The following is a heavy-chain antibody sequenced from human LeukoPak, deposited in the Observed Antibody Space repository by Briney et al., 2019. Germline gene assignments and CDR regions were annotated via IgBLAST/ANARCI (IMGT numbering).Heavy chain of an antibody. J-gene: IGHJ4*02. Sequence: GGSLRLSCAASGFTFDDYAMHWVRQASGKGLEWVSGISWNSGSIGYADSVKGRLTISRDNAKNSLYLQMNSLRAEDTALYYCAKEIAVAGLFYFDYWGQGTLVTVSS. CDR1: GFTFDDYA. CDR2: ISWNSGSI. V-gene: IGHV3-9*01. D-gene: IGHD6-19*01. CDR3: AKEIAVAGLFYFDY.